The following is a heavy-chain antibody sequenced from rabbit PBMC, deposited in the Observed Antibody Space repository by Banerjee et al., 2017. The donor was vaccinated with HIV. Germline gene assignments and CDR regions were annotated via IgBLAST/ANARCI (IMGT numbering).Heavy chain of an antibody. CDR3: AGGADVAGYGYNL. Sequence: QQQLEESGGDLVKPEGSLTLTCTASGFSFSSSYYMCWVRQAPGKGLEWIACIYAGSSGSTYYASWAKGRFTISKTSSTTVTLQMTSLTAADTATYFCAGGADVAGYGYNLWGPGTLVTVS. CDR2: IYAGSSGST. J-gene: IGHJ4*01. D-gene: IGHD6-1*01. CDR1: GFSFSSSYY. V-gene: IGHV1S45*01.